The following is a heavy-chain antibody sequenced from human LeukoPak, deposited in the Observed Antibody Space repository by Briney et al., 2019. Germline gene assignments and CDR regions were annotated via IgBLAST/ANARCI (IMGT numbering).Heavy chain of an antibody. CDR2: IIPIFGTA. J-gene: IGHJ4*02. CDR1: GYSFTSYW. V-gene: IGHV1-69*01. Sequence: KISCKGSGYSFTSYWISWVRQAPGQGLEWMGGIIPIFGTANYAQKFQGRVTITADESTSTAYMELSSLRSEDTAVYYCASPRSYGPFDYWGQGTLVTVSS. D-gene: IGHD1-26*01. CDR3: ASPRSYGPFDY.